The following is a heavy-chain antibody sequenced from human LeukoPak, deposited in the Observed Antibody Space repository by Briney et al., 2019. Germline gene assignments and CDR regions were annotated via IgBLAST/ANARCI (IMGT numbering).Heavy chain of an antibody. Sequence: PSGTLSRTCSGYGFSISSSSYYWGWIRQPPGKRLEWIGGIYYSGSTYYNPSLKSLVTISVDTSKNQYSLKLSSVTVADTAVYYCARGWDRSPHSMVRGVTYYYYYMDVWGKGTTVTVSS. J-gene: IGHJ6*03. V-gene: IGHV4-39*07. CDR2: IYYSGST. D-gene: IGHD3-10*01. CDR1: GFSISSSSYY. CDR3: ARGWDRSPHSMVRGVTYYYYYMDV.